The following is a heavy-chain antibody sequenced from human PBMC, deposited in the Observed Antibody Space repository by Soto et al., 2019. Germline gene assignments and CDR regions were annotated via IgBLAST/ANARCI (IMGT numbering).Heavy chain of an antibody. CDR1: GFSLSTSGVG. J-gene: IGHJ5*02. CDR2: IYWDDDK. CDR3: AHIGHCSGGSCYTLRWFDP. D-gene: IGHD2-15*01. Sequence: QITLKESGPPLVKPTQTLTLTCTFSGFSLSTSGVGVGWIRQPPGKALEWLALIYWDDDKRYSPSLKSRLTITKDTSNTQLFLTMTNMDPVDTATYYCAHIGHCSGGSCYTLRWFDPWGQGTLVTVSS. V-gene: IGHV2-5*02.